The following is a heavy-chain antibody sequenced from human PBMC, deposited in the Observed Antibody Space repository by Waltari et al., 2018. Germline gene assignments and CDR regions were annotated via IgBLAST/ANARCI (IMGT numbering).Heavy chain of an antibody. CDR1: GGSISGFY. Sequence: QVQLQESGPSLLKPSETLSLICTVSGGSISGFYWSWVRQPPGKGLDWIGYIYYTGSTNFNPALQSRVTMSVDTSKNQFSLKLSSVTAADTAFYYCARGGGGDWEWLDPWGQGTLVTVSS. J-gene: IGHJ5*02. CDR3: ARGGGGDWEWLDP. D-gene: IGHD2-21*02. V-gene: IGHV4-59*01. CDR2: IYYTGST.